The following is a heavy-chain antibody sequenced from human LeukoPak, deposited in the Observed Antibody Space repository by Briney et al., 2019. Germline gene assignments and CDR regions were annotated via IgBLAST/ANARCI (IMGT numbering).Heavy chain of an antibody. CDR2: IYYSGST. CDR1: GGSISSSSYY. CDR3: ATQKWELLFDY. Sequence: PSETLSLTCTVSGGSISSSSYYWGWIRQPPGKGLEWIGSIYYSGSTYYNPSLKGRVTISVDTSKNQFSLKLSSVTAADTAVYYCATQKWELLFDYWGQGTLVTVSS. V-gene: IGHV4-39*01. J-gene: IGHJ4*02. D-gene: IGHD1-26*01.